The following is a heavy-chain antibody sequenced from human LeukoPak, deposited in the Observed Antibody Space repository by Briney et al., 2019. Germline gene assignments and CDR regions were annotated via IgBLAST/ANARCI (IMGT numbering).Heavy chain of an antibody. CDR2: ISGSGGST. V-gene: IGHV3-23*01. Sequence: WGTLRLSCAASGFTFSSYAMSGVSQAPGKGLEWVSAISGSGGSTYYADSVKGRFTISRDNSKNTLYLQMNSLRADDTAVYSCAKSFTSSNSDYWGQGTLVTVSS. J-gene: IGHJ4*02. CDR3: AKSFTSSNSDY. CDR1: GFTFSSYA. D-gene: IGHD6-13*01.